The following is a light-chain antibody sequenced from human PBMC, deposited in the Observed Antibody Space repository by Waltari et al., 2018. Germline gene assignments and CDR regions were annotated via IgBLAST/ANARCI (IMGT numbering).Light chain of an antibody. J-gene: IGLJ1*01. Sequence: QSALTQSRSVSGSLGQTVTISCTGTSSDVGGYNYVSWYQHHPDKAPRLIIDDVNKRPSGVPVRFSGSKSGYTASLTVSGLQAEDEADYYGCSCAVTYSHYVFGTGTKVTVL. CDR3: CSCAVTYSHYV. CDR1: SSDVGGYNY. CDR2: DVN. V-gene: IGLV2-11*01.